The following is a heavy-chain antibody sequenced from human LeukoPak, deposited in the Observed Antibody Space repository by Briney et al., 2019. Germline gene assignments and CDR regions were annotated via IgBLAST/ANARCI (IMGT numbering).Heavy chain of an antibody. V-gene: IGHV3-23*01. CDR2: ISGSGGTT. J-gene: IGHJ4*02. Sequence: GGSLRLSCAASGFSFSSYAMSWVRQAPGKGLEWVSVISGSGGTTFYTGSVKGRFTISRDNAKNSLYLQMNSLRAEDTALYYCAKDSRYSGYGPFDYWGQGTLVTVSS. CDR3: AKDSRYSGYGPFDY. D-gene: IGHD5-12*01. CDR1: GFSFSSYA.